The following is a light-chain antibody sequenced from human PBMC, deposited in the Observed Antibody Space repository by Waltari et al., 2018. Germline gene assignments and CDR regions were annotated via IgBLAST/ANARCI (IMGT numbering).Light chain of an antibody. CDR1: SRDVGSYIP. J-gene: IGLJ2*01. CDR3: SSYTGIRSVI. V-gene: IGLV2-8*01. CDR2: EVN. Sequence: QSALTQPPSASGSPGQSVTISCSGSSRDVGSYIPVSWYQQHPGKAPRLIIYEVNKRPSGVPDRFSGSKSGNTASLTVSGLQSEDEAVYFCSSYTGIRSVIFGGGTHLSVL.